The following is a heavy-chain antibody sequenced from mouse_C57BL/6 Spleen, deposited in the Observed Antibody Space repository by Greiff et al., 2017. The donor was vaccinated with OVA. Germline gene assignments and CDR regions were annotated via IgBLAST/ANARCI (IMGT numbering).Heavy chain of an antibody. CDR1: GYAFSSYW. V-gene: IGHV1-80*01. CDR2: IYPGDGDT. Sequence: VMLVESGAELVKPGASVKISCKASGYAFSSYWMNWVKQRPGKGLEWIGQIYPGDGDTNYNGKFKGKATLTADKSSSTAYMQLSSLTSEDSAVYFCARKADYYGSSYDAMDYWGQGTSVTVSS. CDR3: ARKADYYGSSYDAMDY. J-gene: IGHJ4*01. D-gene: IGHD1-1*01.